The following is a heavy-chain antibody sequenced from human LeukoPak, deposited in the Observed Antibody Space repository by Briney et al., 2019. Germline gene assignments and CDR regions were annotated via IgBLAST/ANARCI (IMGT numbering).Heavy chain of an antibody. CDR2: IKQDGSEK. Sequence: PGGSLRLSCAASGFTFSSYWMSWVRQAPGKGLEWVANIKQDGSEKYYVDSVKGRFTISRDNAKNSLYLQMNSLRAEDTAVYYCARDLIWGSYRLPYYYYYYMDVWGKGTTVTVSS. D-gene: IGHD3-16*02. V-gene: IGHV3-7*01. CDR1: GFTFSSYW. J-gene: IGHJ6*03. CDR3: ARDLIWGSYRLPYYYYYYMDV.